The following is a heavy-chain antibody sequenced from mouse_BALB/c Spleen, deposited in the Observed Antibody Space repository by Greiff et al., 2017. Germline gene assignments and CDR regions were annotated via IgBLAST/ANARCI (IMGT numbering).Heavy chain of an antibody. CDR2: ISSGSSTI. D-gene: IGHD1-1*01. V-gene: IGHV5-17*02. CDR1: GFTFSSFG. CDR3: ARVTTVGFDY. Sequence: EVNLVESGGGLVQPGGSWKLSCAASGFTFSSFGMHWVRQAPEKGLEWVAYISSGSSTIYYADTVKGRFTISRDNPKNTLFLQMTSLRSEDTAMYYCARVTTVGFDYWGQGTTLTVSS. J-gene: IGHJ2*01.